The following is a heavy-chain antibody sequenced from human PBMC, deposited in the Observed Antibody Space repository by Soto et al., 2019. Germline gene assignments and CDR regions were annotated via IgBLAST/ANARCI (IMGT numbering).Heavy chain of an antibody. V-gene: IGHV1-8*01. CDR3: ARDHRYNWNNEGWFGP. Sequence: QVQLVQSGAEVKKPGASVKVSCKASGYMFSTYDINWVRQAPGQGLEWMGWLNPNSGNTGYAQKFQGRVTMTRNTPLNTAYMELSSLGSDDTAVYYCARDHRYNWNNEGWFGPWGQGTLVTVSS. J-gene: IGHJ5*02. CDR2: LNPNSGNT. CDR1: GYMFSTYD. D-gene: IGHD1-20*01.